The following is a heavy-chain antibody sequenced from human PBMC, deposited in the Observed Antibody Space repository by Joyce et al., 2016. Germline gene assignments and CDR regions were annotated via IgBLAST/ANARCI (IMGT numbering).Heavy chain of an antibody. CDR3: ARSSYTNGIFDY. V-gene: IGHV3-21*01. D-gene: IGHD2-8*01. Sequence: EVQLVESGGGLVKPGGSLRLSCAAFGFTFSSYSMSWVRQGLVKGLEWVSSLSSSSSYIKYTDSVKGRFTISRDNAKNSLYLQMNSLRVEDTAVYYCARSSYTNGIFDYWGQGTLVTVSS. CDR2: LSSSSSYI. CDR1: GFTFSSYS. J-gene: IGHJ4*02.